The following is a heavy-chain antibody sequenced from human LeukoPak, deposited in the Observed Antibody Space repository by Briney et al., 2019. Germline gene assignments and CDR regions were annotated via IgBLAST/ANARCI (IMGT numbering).Heavy chain of an antibody. V-gene: IGHV4-34*01. Sequence: SETLSLTCAVYGGSFRGYYWSWIRQPPGKGLEWIGEINHSESTNYNPSLKSRVTISVDTSKNQFSLKLSSVTAADTAVYYCARGPKRIRVTMVRGATFDYWGQGTLVTVSS. CDR1: GGSFRGYY. CDR3: ARGPKRIRVTMVRGATFDY. D-gene: IGHD3-10*01. J-gene: IGHJ4*02. CDR2: INHSEST.